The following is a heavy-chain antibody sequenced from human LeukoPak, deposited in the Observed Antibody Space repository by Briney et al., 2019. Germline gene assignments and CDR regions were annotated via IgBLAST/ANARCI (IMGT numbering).Heavy chain of an antibody. CDR1: GFTFSSYA. J-gene: IGHJ4*02. Sequence: GGSLRLSCAASGFTFSSYAMSWVRQAPGKGLEWVSAISGSGGSTYYADSVKGRFTISRDNSKNTLYLQMNSLRAEDTAVYYCAKDQGGYSYGRHPFDYWGQGTQVTVSS. CDR3: AKDQGGYSYGRHPFDY. V-gene: IGHV3-23*01. D-gene: IGHD5-18*01. CDR2: ISGSGGST.